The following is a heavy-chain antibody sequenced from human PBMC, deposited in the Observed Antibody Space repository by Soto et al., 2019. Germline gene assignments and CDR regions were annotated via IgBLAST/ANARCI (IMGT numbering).Heavy chain of an antibody. CDR1: GFTFNNFV. CDR3: AGHLGQNYYMLDV. V-gene: IGHV3-23*01. D-gene: IGHD1-26*01. Sequence: EVQLLESGGGWVQPGGSLSLSCAASGFTFNNFVMSWVRQVPGKGLEWVTAITGSGGSAYYADSVKGRFTISRDNSKSTVFLEMTSLGTAVTAIYSYAGHLGQNYYMLDVWGQGTTGSVSS. J-gene: IGHJ6*02. CDR2: ITGSGGSA.